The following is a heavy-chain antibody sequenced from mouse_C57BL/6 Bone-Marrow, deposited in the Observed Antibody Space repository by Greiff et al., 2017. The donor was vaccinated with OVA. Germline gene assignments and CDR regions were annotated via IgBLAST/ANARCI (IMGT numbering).Heavy chain of an antibody. CDR2: IYPGNSDT. CDR1: GYTFTSYW. V-gene: IGHV1-5*01. J-gene: IGHJ4*01. Sequence: VQLKQSGTVLARPGASVKMSCKTSGYTFTSYWMHWVKQRPGQGLEWIGAIYPGNSDTSYNQKFKGKAKLTAVTSASTAYMELSSLTNEDSAVYYCTLYLWDPYYAMDYWGQGTSVTVSS. D-gene: IGHD4-1*01. CDR3: TLYLWDPYYAMDY.